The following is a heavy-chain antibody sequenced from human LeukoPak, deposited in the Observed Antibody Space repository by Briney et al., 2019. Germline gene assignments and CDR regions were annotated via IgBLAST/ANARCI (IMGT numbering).Heavy chain of an antibody. CDR1: GYTFSSYY. V-gene: IGHV1-46*01. J-gene: IGHJ4*02. CDR2: IDPSGGST. D-gene: IGHD6-13*01. CDR3: ARRKSAPATSFDF. Sequence: ASVKVSCKASGYTFSSYYIHWVRQAPGQGLEWMGVIDPSGGSTSYAQKFQGRVTMTRDMSTSTVYMELSSLRSEDTAVYYCARRKSAPATSFDFWGQGTLVTVSS.